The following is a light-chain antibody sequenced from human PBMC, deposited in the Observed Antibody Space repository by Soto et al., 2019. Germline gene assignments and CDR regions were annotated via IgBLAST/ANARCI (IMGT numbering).Light chain of an antibody. V-gene: IGKV1-39*01. CDR3: QQSHTPHLT. CDR2: AAS. Sequence: DIQMTQSPSPLSASVGDRVTVTCRASQSISRYLNWYQQKPGNAPKLLIYAASNLQSGVPSRFSGSGSGTDFTLTISSLHPEDFATYFCQQSHTPHLTFGRGTKVEIK. J-gene: IGKJ4*01. CDR1: QSISRY.